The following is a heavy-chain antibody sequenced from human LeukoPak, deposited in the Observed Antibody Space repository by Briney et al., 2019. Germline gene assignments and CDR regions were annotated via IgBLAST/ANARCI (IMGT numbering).Heavy chain of an antibody. CDR2: IRNDGSNT. D-gene: IGHD7-27*01. V-gene: IGHV3-33*01. J-gene: IGHJ4*02. CDR3: VRDGSSWGNFDY. CDR1: GFSFSSYG. Sequence: GRSLRLSCAASGFSFSSYGMHWLRQAPGKGLEWVAFIRNDGSNTYYADSVKGRFTISRDNSKNTLYLQMNSLRTEDTAVYYCVRDGSSWGNFDYWAREPWSASPQ.